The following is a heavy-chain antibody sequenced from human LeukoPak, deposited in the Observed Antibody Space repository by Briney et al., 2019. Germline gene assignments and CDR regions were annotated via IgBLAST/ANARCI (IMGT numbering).Heavy chain of an antibody. CDR1: GFTFSSYG. D-gene: IGHD6-6*01. V-gene: IGHV3-33*01. CDR2: IWYDGSNK. Sequence: AGGSLRLSCAAAGFTFSSYGMHWVRQAPGKGLEWVAVIWYDGSNKYYADSVKGRFTISRDNSKNTLYLQMNSLRAEDTAVYYCRIAARPSDYWGQGTLVTVSS. CDR3: RIAARPSDY. J-gene: IGHJ4*02.